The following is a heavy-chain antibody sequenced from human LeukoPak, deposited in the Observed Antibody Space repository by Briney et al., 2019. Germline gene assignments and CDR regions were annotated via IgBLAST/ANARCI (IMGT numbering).Heavy chain of an antibody. D-gene: IGHD6-6*01. Sequence: ASVKVSCKASGYTFTSYYMHWVRQAPGQGLEWMGIINPSGGSTSYAQKFQGRVTMTRDMSTSTFYMELSSLRSEDTAVYYCARGGIAARREYNWFDPWGQGTLVTVSS. J-gene: IGHJ5*02. V-gene: IGHV1-46*01. CDR2: INPSGGST. CDR1: GYTFTSYY. CDR3: ARGGIAARREYNWFDP.